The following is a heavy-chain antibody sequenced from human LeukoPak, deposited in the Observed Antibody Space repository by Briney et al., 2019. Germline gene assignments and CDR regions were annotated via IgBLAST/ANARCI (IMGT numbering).Heavy chain of an antibody. CDR3: ARERSSGLAL. J-gene: IGHJ5*02. V-gene: IGHV4-4*07. Sequence: TPSETLSHTCTVPGDSTSGYYWSWIRQPAEKGLEWIGRIYSSGSANYNPSLKSRVTMSLDTSKKQFYLQMNSVTAADTAIYYCARERSSGLALWGQGALVTVSS. CDR1: GDSTSGYY. D-gene: IGHD6-19*01. CDR2: IYSSGSA.